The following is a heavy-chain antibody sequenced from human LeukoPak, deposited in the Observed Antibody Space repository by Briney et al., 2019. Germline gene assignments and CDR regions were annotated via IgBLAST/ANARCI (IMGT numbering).Heavy chain of an antibody. CDR1: GFTFSSYS. J-gene: IGHJ5*02. Sequence: GGSLRLSCAASGFTFSSYSMNWVRQAPGKGLEWVSSISSSSSYIYYADSVKGRFTISRDNAKNPLYLQMNSLRAEDTAVYYCARESYGSAQFDPWGQGTLVTVSS. V-gene: IGHV3-21*01. D-gene: IGHD3-10*01. CDR3: ARESYGSAQFDP. CDR2: ISSSSSYI.